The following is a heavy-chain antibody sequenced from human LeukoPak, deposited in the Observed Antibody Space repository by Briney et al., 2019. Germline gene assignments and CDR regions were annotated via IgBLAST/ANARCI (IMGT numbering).Heavy chain of an antibody. D-gene: IGHD6-25*01. CDR2: IDYRGSI. CDR1: GVSISTYY. Sequence: PSETLSLTCTVSGVSISTYYWSWIRQPPGKGLEWIGYIDYRGSIKNPSLKSRVSISVDTSKNQFSLKLSSVTAADTAVYLCARHGSAYSFDYWGQGTLVTVS. CDR3: ARHGSAYSFDY. J-gene: IGHJ4*02. V-gene: IGHV4-59*08.